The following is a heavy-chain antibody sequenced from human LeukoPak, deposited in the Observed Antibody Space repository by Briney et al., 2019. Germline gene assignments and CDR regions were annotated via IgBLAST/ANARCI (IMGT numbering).Heavy chain of an antibody. CDR3: ARVVSLSSSWYNYYYYGMDV. CDR1: GYTFTSYD. J-gene: IGHJ6*02. Sequence: SVKVSCKASGYTFTSYDINWVRQATGQGLEWMGWMNPNSGNTGYAQKFQGRVTMTRNTSISTAYMELSSLRSEDTAVYYCARVVSLSSSWYNYYYYGMDVWGQGTTVTVSS. CDR2: MNPNSGNT. D-gene: IGHD6-13*01. V-gene: IGHV1-8*01.